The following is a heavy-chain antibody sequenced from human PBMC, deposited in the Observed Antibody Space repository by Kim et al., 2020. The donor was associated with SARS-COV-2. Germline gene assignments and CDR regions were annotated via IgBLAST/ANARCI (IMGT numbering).Heavy chain of an antibody. CDR1: GFTFSDFN. V-gene: IGHV3-74*01. CDR3: ARDLNWILFDY. CDR2: INDDASDT. J-gene: IGHJ4*02. D-gene: IGHD1-20*01. Sequence: GGSLRLSCAASGFTFSDFNMHWVRQAPGKGLVWVAHINDDASDTRYADFAKGRFTISRDNAKNTLSLQMNSLRAEDAAVYYCARDLNWILFDYWGQGALVTVSS.